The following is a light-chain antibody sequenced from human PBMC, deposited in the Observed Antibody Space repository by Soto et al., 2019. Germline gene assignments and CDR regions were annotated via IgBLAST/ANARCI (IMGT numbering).Light chain of an antibody. V-gene: IGKV3-15*01. CDR2: RAS. Sequence: TLSPATLAVSPGEGATLSCRASQSVRDNLAWYQQKPGQAPRLLIYRASTRATGVPARFSGSGSGTEFTLTISSLQSEDVSVYFCQHYNFWPHTFGQGTRLEIK. J-gene: IGKJ5*01. CDR1: QSVRDN. CDR3: QHYNFWPHT.